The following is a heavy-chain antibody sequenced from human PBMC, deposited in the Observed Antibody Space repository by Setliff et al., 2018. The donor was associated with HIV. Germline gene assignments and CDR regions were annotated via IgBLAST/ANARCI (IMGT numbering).Heavy chain of an antibody. CDR3: AKDAVEANKRWDWFDP. Sequence: GGSLRLSCAASGFTVSSNYMSWVRQAPGKGLEWVGRIKSKTDGGTTDYAAPVKGRFTISRDSSKNTLYLQMNSLRTEDTAVHYCAKDAVEANKRWDWFDPWGQGVLVTVSS. CDR2: IKSKTDGGTT. V-gene: IGHV3-15*01. J-gene: IGHJ5*02. D-gene: IGHD6-19*01. CDR1: GFTVSSNY.